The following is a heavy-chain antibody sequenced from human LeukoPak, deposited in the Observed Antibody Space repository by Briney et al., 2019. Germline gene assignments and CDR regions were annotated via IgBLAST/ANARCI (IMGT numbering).Heavy chain of an antibody. Sequence: GGSLRLSCAASGFTFSSYAMSWVRQAPGKGLEWVSALTGSGATTSYAGSVKGRFTISRDNSKNTLFLQMNSLRAEDTAVYYCAKEDIVSTMGNFDYWGQGTLVTVSS. D-gene: IGHD5/OR15-5a*01. J-gene: IGHJ4*02. V-gene: IGHV3-23*01. CDR3: AKEDIVSTMGNFDY. CDR2: LTGSGATT. CDR1: GFTFSSYA.